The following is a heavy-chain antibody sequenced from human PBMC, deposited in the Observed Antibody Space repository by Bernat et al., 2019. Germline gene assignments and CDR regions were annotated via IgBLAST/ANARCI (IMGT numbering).Heavy chain of an antibody. J-gene: IGHJ4*02. Sequence: VQLLESGGGVVQPGRSLRLSCAASGFTFSSYGLHWVRQAPGKGLEWVAVISYDGSNKYYADSVKGRFTISRDNSKNTLYLQMNSLRAEDTAVYYCAKVGCGDRSNIDYWGQGTLVTVSS. CDR2: ISYDGSNK. V-gene: IGHV3-30*18. CDR3: AKVGCGDRSNIDY. CDR1: GFTFSSYG. D-gene: IGHD4-17*01.